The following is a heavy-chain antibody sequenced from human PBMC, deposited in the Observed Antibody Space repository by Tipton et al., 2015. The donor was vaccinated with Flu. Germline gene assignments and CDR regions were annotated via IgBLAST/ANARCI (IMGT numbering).Heavy chain of an antibody. CDR2: IYPGDSDT. J-gene: IGHJ6*02. V-gene: IGHV5-51*01. CDR3: ASPGYYDFLTGQRGYYGMDV. Sequence: MQLVQSGAEVKKPGESLKISCKGSGYSFTSYWIGWVRQMPGKGLEWMGIIYPGDSDTRYSPSFQGQVTISADKSISTAYLQWSRRKAADTALYYCASPGYYDFLTGQRGYYGMDVWGQGPAVPVSS. D-gene: IGHD3-9*01. CDR1: GYSFTSYW.